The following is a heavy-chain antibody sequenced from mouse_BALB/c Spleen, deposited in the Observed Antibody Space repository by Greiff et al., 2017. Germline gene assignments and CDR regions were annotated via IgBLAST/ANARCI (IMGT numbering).Heavy chain of an antibody. V-gene: IGHV1-80*01. CDR1: GYAFSSYW. CDR2: IYPGDGDT. Sequence: QDQLQQSGAELVRPGSSVKISCKASGYAFSSYWMNWVKQRPGQGLEWIGQIYPGDGDTNYNGKFKGKATLTADKSSSTAYMQLSSLTSEDSAVYFCARGGYYAFDYWGQGTTLTVSS. D-gene: IGHD2-3*01. CDR3: ARGGYYAFDY. J-gene: IGHJ2*01.